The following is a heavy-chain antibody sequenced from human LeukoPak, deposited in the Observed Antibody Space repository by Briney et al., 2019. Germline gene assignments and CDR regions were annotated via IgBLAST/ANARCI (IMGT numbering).Heavy chain of an antibody. J-gene: IGHJ1*01. CDR2: INADGTYT. V-gene: IGHV3-74*01. CDR3: ARDRFRFSAPDSPADLEH. D-gene: IGHD2-21*01. Sequence: GGSLRLSCAASEVTFSYYWMYWVRQAPGKGLVWVSRINADGTYTTYADSVKGRFTVSRDNAKNTLYLQMNSLRADDTAIYYCARDRFRFSAPDSPADLEHWGPGTLVTVSS. CDR1: EVTFSYYW.